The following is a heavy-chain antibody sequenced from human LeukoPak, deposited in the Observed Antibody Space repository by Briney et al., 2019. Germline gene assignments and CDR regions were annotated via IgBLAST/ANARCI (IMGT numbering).Heavy chain of an antibody. CDR1: GGTFSRYA. CDR2: IIPIFGTA. D-gene: IGHD4-23*01. J-gene: IGHJ4*02. V-gene: IGHV1-69*13. CDR3: ARGGNSYSLYFDY. Sequence: SVKVSCKASGGTFSRYAISWVRQAPGRRLEWMGGIIPIFGTANYAQKFQGRVTITADESTSTAYMELSSLRSEDTVVYYCARGGNSYSLYFDYWGQGTLVTVSS.